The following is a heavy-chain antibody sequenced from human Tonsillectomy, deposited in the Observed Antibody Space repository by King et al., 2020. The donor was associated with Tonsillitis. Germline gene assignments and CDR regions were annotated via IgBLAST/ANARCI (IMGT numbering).Heavy chain of an antibody. CDR1: GFTFSDYD. CDR2: LSSSSSNI. D-gene: IGHD3-22*01. V-gene: IGHV3-21*01. Sequence: EVQLVESGGGLVKPGGSLRLACATSGFTFSDYDMNWVRQAPGKGLEWVSSLSSSSSNIYFADSVKGRFSISRDNAKNSLYLQIHSLRVEATAVYYCAKDKGADSYDSGRGAFDIWGQGTMVTVSS. J-gene: IGHJ3*02. CDR3: AKDKGADSYDSGRGAFDI.